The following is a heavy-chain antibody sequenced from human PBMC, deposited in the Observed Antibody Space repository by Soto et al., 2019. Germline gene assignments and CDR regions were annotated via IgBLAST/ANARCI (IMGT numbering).Heavy chain of an antibody. CDR1: GFTFSYYT. CDR2: ISSSSSHK. D-gene: IGHD4-17*01. J-gene: IGHJ3*02. Sequence: EVQLVESGGGLVKPGGALRLSCAASGFTFSYYTMNWVRQAPGKGLEWVASISSSSSHKYSADSVRGRFTFSRDNANNSLYLQMTSLRAEDTAVYYCARLRSDGFDIWGQGTLVTVSS. CDR3: ARLRSDGFDI. V-gene: IGHV3-21*01.